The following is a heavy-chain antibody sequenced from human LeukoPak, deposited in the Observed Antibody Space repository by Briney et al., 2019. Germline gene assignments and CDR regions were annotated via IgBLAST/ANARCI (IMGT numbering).Heavy chain of an antibody. CDR1: GFTFTSSA. CDR3: AADSIAAANFDY. J-gene: IGHJ4*02. Sequence: SVKVSCKASGFTFTSSAVQWVRQARGQRLEWIGWIVVGSGNTNYAQKFQERVTITRDMSTSTAYMELSSLRSEDTAVYYCAADSIAAANFDYCGQGTLVTVSS. V-gene: IGHV1-58*01. CDR2: IVVGSGNT. D-gene: IGHD6-13*01.